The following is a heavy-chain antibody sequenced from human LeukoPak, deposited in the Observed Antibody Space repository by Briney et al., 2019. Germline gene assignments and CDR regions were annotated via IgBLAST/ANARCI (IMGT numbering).Heavy chain of an antibody. Sequence: KPSETLSLTCSVSVGSMSNNYWGWIRQPPGKGLEWIGYISYTGSTSVTPSLKSRVNIFLETPRNQFSLEVSSVIAADTAVYYCARLQSENHDNGYYTGGFYYMDVWGKGTTVTVSS. D-gene: IGHD4-17*01. J-gene: IGHJ6*03. CDR3: ARLQSENHDNGYYTGGFYYMDV. CDR1: VGSMSNNY. V-gene: IGHV4-59*08. CDR2: ISYTGST.